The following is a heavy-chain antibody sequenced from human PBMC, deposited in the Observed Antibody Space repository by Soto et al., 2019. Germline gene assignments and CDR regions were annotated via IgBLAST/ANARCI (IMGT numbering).Heavy chain of an antibody. V-gene: IGHV4-34*01. J-gene: IGHJ4*02. D-gene: IGHD3-22*01. CDR1: GGNISGYY. CDR3: ARGRYYYDSSGYYRGFCRPNFFDY. CDR2: INHSGST. Sequence: SVTQCLPWAVYGGNISGYYWSWIRQKPGKGLEWLGEINHSGSTNYNPSLKSRVTISVDTSKNQFSLKLSSVTAADTAVYYCARGRYYYDSSGYYRGFCRPNFFDYWGKGTLVTVSS.